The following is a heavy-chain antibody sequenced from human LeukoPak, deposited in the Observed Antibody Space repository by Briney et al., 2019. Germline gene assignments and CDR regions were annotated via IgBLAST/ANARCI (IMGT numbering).Heavy chain of an antibody. Sequence: SETLSLTCTVSGGSISSYYGSWIRQPPGKGLEWIGYIYYSGSTNYNPSLKSRVTISVDTSKNQFSLKLSSVTAADTAVYYCAGTYYYDSSGYYHYSLWGQGTLVTVSS. CDR1: GGSISSYY. CDR2: IYYSGST. J-gene: IGHJ4*02. V-gene: IGHV4-59*01. D-gene: IGHD3-22*01. CDR3: AGTYYYDSSGYYHYSL.